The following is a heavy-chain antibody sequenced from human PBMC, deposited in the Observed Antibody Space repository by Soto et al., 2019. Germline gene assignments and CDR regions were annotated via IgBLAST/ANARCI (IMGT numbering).Heavy chain of an antibody. D-gene: IGHD6-6*01. CDR1: GGSISSSSYY. V-gene: IGHV4-39*01. CDR3: ARHRARNWFDP. J-gene: IGHJ5*02. CDR2: IYYSGST. Sequence: SETLSLTCIVSGGSISSSSYYWGWIRQPPGKGLEWIGSIYYSGSTYYNPSLKSRVTISVDTSKNQFSLKLSSVTAADTAVFYWARHRARNWFDPWGQGTLVTVSS.